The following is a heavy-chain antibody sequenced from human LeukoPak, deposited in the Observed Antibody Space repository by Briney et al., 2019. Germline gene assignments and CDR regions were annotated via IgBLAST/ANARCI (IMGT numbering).Heavy chain of an antibody. V-gene: IGHV4-34*01. J-gene: IGHJ6*02. CDR2: INHSGST. CDR1: GGSFSGYY. CDR3: AGTYSSSPGYYGMDV. Sequence: SETLSLTCAVYGGSFSGYYWSWIRQPPGKGLEWIGEINHSGSTKYNPSLKSRVTISADTSISTAYLQWSSLKASDTAMYYCAGTYSSSPGYYGMDVWGQGTTVTVSS. D-gene: IGHD6-6*01.